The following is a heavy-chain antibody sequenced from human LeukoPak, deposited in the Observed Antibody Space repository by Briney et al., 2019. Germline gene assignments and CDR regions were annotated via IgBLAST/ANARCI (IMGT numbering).Heavy chain of an antibody. CDR1: GFTFDDYA. CDR2: ISGDGYST. D-gene: IGHD5-24*01. V-gene: IGHV3-43*02. J-gene: IGHJ6*03. CDR3: AKDNWDGSNKGYMDV. Sequence: QAGGSLRLSCAASGFTFDDYAMHWVRHVPGKGLEWVSLISGDGYSTYYVDSVKGRFTISRDNSKNSLYLQMNSLRTEDTALYYCAKDNWDGSNKGYMDVWGKGTTVTVSS.